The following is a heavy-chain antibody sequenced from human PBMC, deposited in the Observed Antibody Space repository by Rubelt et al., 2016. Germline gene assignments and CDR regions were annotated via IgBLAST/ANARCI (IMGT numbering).Heavy chain of an antibody. D-gene: IGHD5-18*01. V-gene: IGHV4-34*01. CDR3: ARAPNTAMISAYFDC. J-gene: IGHJ4*02. Sequence: GLEWIGEINHSGSTNYNPSLKSRVTISVATSKNQFSLKVNSVTAADTAVYYCARAPNTAMISAYFDCWGQGTLVTVSS. CDR2: INHSGST.